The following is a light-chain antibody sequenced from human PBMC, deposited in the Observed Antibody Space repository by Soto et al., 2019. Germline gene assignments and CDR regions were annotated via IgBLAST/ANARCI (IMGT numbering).Light chain of an antibody. CDR2: DAS. V-gene: IGKV3-11*01. CDR3: QQRSNWPIT. Sequence: MLMTQSPSILSVSPGESATLSCGASQSVNSNYLAWYQQHPGQPPRLLIYDASNRATGIPARFSGSGSVTDFTLTISSLEPEDFEVYYCQQRSNWPITFGQGTRLEIK. J-gene: IGKJ5*01. CDR1: QSVNSNY.